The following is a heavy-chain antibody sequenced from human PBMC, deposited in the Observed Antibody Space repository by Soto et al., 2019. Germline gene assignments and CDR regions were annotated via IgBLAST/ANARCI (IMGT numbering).Heavy chain of an antibody. CDR1: GGSFSGYY. Sequence: SETLSLTCAIYGGSFSGYYWTWIRQPPGTGLEWIGEINHSGSTNYNPSLKSRVTISVDTSKNQFSLKLTSVTAADTAVYYCARDKIDGLFDSRGQGTLVTVS. V-gene: IGHV4-34*01. CDR3: ARDKIDGLFDS. CDR2: INHSGST. J-gene: IGHJ4*02.